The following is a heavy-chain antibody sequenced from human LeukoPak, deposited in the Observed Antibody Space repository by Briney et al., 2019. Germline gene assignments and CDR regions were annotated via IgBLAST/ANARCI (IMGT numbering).Heavy chain of an antibody. CDR2: IKGKTDGGTT. D-gene: IGHD3-16*02. CDR1: GGSISSYY. CDR3: TTVGVSGDYVWGSYRYTRSLYYFDY. Sequence: ETLSLTCTVSGGSISSYYWSWIRQPPGKGLEWVGRIKGKTDGGTTDYAAPVKGRFTISRDDSKNTLYLQMNSLKTEDTAVYYCTTVGVSGDYVWGSYRYTRSLYYFDYWGQGTLVTVSS. J-gene: IGHJ4*02. V-gene: IGHV3-15*01.